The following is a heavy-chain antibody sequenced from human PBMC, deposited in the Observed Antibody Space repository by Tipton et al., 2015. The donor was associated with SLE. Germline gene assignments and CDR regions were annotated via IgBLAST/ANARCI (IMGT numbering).Heavy chain of an antibody. J-gene: IGHJ5*02. Sequence: GLVKPSETLSLTCSVSGGSISGSNYYWDWIRQPPGKGLEWIGYISYSGSTNYNPSVRSRVSKSLDTSKNQFSLKVKSVTTADTAVYYCARMRGGYNAHHWGQGILVTVSS. CDR1: GGSISGSNYY. D-gene: IGHD5-24*01. CDR3: ARMRGGYNAHH. V-gene: IGHV4-61*05. CDR2: ISYSGST.